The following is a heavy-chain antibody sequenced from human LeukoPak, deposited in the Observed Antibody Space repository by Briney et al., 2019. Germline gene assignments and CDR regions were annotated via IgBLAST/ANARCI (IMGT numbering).Heavy chain of an antibody. CDR3: ARDRGDGYNWDGFDI. CDR1: GDSIRSHY. Sequence: PSETLSLTCTVSGDSIRSHYWSWIRQPPGKGLEWIGYIYYTGTTNSNPSLRSRVSISVDTPKNQFSLNLSSVTAADTAVYFCARDRGDGYNWDGFDIWGQGTLVTVSS. J-gene: IGHJ3*02. V-gene: IGHV4-59*11. D-gene: IGHD5-24*01. CDR2: IYYTGTT.